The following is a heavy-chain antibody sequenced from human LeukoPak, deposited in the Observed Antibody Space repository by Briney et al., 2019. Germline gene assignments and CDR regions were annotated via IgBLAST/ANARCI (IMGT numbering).Heavy chain of an antibody. CDR3: AREIDYYDSSGYSYYFDY. V-gene: IGHV4-61*08. J-gene: IGHJ4*02. CDR1: GGSISSGDYY. Sequence: PSETLSLTCTVSGGSISSGDYYWSWIRQPPGKGLEWIGYIYYSGSTNYNPSLKSRVTISVDTSKNQFSLKLSSVTAADTAVYYCAREIDYYDSSGYSYYFDYWGQGTLVTVSS. CDR2: IYYSGST. D-gene: IGHD3-22*01.